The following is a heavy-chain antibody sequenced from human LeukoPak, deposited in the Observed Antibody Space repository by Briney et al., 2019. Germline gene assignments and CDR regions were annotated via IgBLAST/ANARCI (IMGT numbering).Heavy chain of an antibody. CDR1: LDSTTSNF. D-gene: IGHD1-14*01. CDR2: IHRSGSP. CDR3: AREILGGFNPGAY. Sequence: SETLPLTCTVSLDSTTSNFWSWVRQPPGKGLEWIGEIHRSGSPNYNPSLQSRVTISIDRSRNQIALELSSVTAADTAVYYCAREILGGFNPGAYWGQGTLVTVSS. J-gene: IGHJ4*02. V-gene: IGHV4-4*02.